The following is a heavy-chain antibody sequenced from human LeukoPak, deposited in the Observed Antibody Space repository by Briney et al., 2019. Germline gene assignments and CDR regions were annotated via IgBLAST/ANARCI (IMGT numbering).Heavy chain of an antibody. V-gene: IGHV3-21*01. Sequence: GSLRLSCAASGFTFSSYSMNWVRPAPGKGLEWVSSISSSSSYIYYADSVKGRFTISRDNAKNSLYLQMNSLRAEDTAVYYCARADYTYYYDSSGPNSFDYWGQGTLVTVSS. D-gene: IGHD3-22*01. CDR3: ARADYTYYYDSSGPNSFDY. CDR2: ISSSSSYI. CDR1: GFTFSSYS. J-gene: IGHJ4*02.